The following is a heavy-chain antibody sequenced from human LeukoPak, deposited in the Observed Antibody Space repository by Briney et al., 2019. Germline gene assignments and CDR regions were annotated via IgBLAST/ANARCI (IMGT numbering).Heavy chain of an antibody. CDR3: ARRRYYDGSGYLE. Sequence: SETLSLTCSVSGDSASRSDSYWDWIRQPPGKGLEWIGTIYYSGRTYYSPSLKSRVTMSVDPSNNQFSLNLRSVTAADTALYYCARRRYYDGSGYLEWGQGTLLSVSS. D-gene: IGHD3-22*01. CDR1: GDSASRSDSY. V-gene: IGHV4-39*01. CDR2: IYYSGRT. J-gene: IGHJ1*01.